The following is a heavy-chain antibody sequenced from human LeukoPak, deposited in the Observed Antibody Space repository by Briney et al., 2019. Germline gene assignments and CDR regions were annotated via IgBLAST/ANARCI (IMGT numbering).Heavy chain of an antibody. V-gene: IGHV3-30-3*01. CDR2: ISYDGSNK. Sequence: PGGSLRLSCAASGFTFSSYAMHWVRQAPGKGLEWVAVISYDGSNKYYADSVKGRFTISRDNSKNTLYLQMNSLRAEDTAVYYCARTLRFSKYYFDYWGQGTLVTASS. CDR3: ARTLRFSKYYFDY. D-gene: IGHD3-3*01. J-gene: IGHJ4*02. CDR1: GFTFSSYA.